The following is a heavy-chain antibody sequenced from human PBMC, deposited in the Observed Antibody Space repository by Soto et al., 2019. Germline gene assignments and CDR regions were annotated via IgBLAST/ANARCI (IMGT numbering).Heavy chain of an antibody. CDR1: GGTFSSHA. J-gene: IGHJ6*02. CDR2: IIPFFKAT. CDR3: ARDVPLNYYDGTYSYYAMDV. V-gene: IGHV1-69*13. Sequence: GASVKVSCKASGGTFSSHAFSWVRQAPGRGLEWMGVIIPFFKATNYAQKFQGRVTVTADDSTSTAYMDLYSLRSEDTAVYYCARDVPLNYYDGTYSYYAMDVWGQGTTVTVSS. D-gene: IGHD3-16*01.